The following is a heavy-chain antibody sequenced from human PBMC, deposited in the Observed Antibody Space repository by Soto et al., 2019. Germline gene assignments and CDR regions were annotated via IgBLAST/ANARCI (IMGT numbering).Heavy chain of an antibody. CDR3: ARGYNWFDP. J-gene: IGHJ5*02. V-gene: IGHV4-59*01. CDR2: IYYSGST. Sequence: SERLCRTGGVVGKSSRRSYWSWIRQPPGKGLEWIGYIYYSGSTNYNPSLKSRVTISVDTSKNQFSLKVSSVTAADTAVYYCARGYNWFDPWGQGTLVTVS. CDR1: GKSSRRSY.